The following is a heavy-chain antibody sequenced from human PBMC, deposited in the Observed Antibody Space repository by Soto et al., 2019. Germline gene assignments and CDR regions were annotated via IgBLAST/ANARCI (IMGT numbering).Heavy chain of an antibody. D-gene: IGHD3-3*01. Sequence: QLHLVQSGAVVKKPGASVTVSCSASGYPVTAYYMHWVRQAPGRGLEWMGGINPATGAAKYTQTFQGRVTMTRDTSTGKVFKELGGLTSGDTAVFYWGGGGGVGVAGSAAFDMWGQGTLVTVSS. CDR1: GYPVTAYY. CDR2: INPATGAA. CDR3: GGGGGVGVAGSAAFDM. J-gene: IGHJ3*02. V-gene: IGHV1-2*02.